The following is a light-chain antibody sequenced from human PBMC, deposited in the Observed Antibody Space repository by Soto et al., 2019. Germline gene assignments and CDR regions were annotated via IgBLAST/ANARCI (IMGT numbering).Light chain of an antibody. CDR3: QQYKVYSQT. CDR1: QGISSW. J-gene: IGKJ1*01. Sequence: GDRVTVTCRASQGISSWLAWYQQKPGKAPKLLIYDASTLESGVPSRFSGSGYGTEFTLTISSLQPDDFATYYCQQYKVYSQTFGQGTKVDIK. V-gene: IGKV1-5*01. CDR2: DAS.